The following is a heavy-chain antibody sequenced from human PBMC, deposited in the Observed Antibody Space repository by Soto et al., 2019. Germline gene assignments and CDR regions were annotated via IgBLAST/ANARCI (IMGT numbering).Heavy chain of an antibody. J-gene: IGHJ4*02. V-gene: IGHV3-7*05. CDR3: ARVKRIAAAGHFDY. Sequence: GGSLRLSCAASGFTFSSYWMSWVRQAPGKGLEWVANIKQDGSEKYYVDSVKGRFTISRDNAKNSLYLQMNSLRAEDTAVYYCARVKRIAAAGHFDYWGQGTLVTVSS. CDR2: IKQDGSEK. D-gene: IGHD6-13*01. CDR1: GFTFSSYW.